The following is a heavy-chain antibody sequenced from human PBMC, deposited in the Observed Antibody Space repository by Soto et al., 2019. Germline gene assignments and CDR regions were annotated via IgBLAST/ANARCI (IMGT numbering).Heavy chain of an antibody. CDR3: TRHRVGTADD. V-gene: IGHV4-61*01. D-gene: IGHD1-26*01. CDR2: IYYNGGT. J-gene: IGHJ4*02. Sequence: PXETLSLSCTVSGGSVNSGRHYWSWIRQSPGKGLEWIGYIYYNGGTNNNPSLKSRVTISVDKSKNQFSLRLSSVAAADTAFYYCTRHRVGTADDWGQGTLVTVSS. CDR1: GGSVNSGRHY.